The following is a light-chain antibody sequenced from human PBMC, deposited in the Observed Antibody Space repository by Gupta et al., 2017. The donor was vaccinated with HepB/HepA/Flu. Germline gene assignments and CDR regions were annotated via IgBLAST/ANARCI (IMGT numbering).Light chain of an antibody. J-gene: IGLJ1*01. CDR3: RACAGNTNHYV. V-gene: IGLV2-8*01. CDR1: SSDIGGCKD. Sequence: SALTPPPSSSESPGQPVTISCTGTSSDIGGCKDVSWYQQHPGKAPRVMIYEVNKRHSGVPDRFSGSKSGNTASVTVAGLQAEDEADYYCRACAGNTNHYVFGSGTKVTVV. CDR2: EVN.